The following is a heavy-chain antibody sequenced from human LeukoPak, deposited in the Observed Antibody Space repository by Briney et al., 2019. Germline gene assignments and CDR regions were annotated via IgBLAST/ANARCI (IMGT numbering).Heavy chain of an antibody. Sequence: GGSLRLSCAASGFTFSSYAMSWVRQAPGKELEWVSAISGSGGSTYYADSVKGRFTISRDNSKNTLYLQMNSLRAEDTAVYYCARVRVAAAVTPFFDYWGQGTLVTVSS. J-gene: IGHJ4*02. CDR3: ARVRVAAAVTPFFDY. CDR1: GFTFSSYA. D-gene: IGHD6-13*01. CDR2: ISGSGGST. V-gene: IGHV3-23*01.